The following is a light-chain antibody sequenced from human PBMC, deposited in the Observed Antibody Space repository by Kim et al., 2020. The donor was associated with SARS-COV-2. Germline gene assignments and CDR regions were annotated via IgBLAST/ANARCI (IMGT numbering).Light chain of an antibody. CDR1: SSDVGGYNY. CDR2: DVS. Sequence: QSALTQPASVSGSPGQSITISCTGTSSDVGGYNYVSWYQQQPGKAPKLMIYDVSNRPSGVSNRFSGSKSGNTASLTISGLQAEDDADYYCSSYTSSSTWVFGGGTQLTVL. J-gene: IGLJ3*02. CDR3: SSYTSSSTWV. V-gene: IGLV2-14*03.